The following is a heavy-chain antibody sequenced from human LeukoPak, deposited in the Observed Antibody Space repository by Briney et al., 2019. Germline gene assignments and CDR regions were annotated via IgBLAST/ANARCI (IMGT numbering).Heavy chain of an antibody. CDR1: GFTFSSYS. J-gene: IGHJ4*02. V-gene: IGHV3-48*01. Sequence: GGSLRLSCAASGFTFSSYSMNWVRQAPGKGLEWLSYISTSSTTIYYADSVKGRFTISRDNAKNSLYLQMNSLRAEDTAVYYCARGSSGWGGIDYWGQGTLVTVSS. CDR3: ARGSSGWGGIDY. CDR2: ISTSSTTI. D-gene: IGHD6-19*01.